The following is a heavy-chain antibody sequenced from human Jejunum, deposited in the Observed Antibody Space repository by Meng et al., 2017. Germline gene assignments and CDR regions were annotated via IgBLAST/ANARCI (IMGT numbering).Heavy chain of an antibody. V-gene: IGHV4-34*01. J-gene: IGHJ4*02. Sequence: QVQVQEWGAGLLKSLEPLSLTCTVYGGSFSGYYWSWIRQPPGKGLEWIGEINHSGSTSYNPSLKSRVTMSLDTSKNQFSLELSSVTAADTAVYYCARGSIADRLSDWGQGTLVTVSS. CDR2: INHSGST. CDR1: GGSFSGYY. CDR3: ARGSIADRLSD. D-gene: IGHD6-6*01.